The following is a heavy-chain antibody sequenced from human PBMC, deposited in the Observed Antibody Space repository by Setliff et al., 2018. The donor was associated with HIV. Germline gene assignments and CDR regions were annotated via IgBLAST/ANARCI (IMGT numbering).Heavy chain of an antibody. D-gene: IGHD2-2*01. J-gene: IGHJ4*02. V-gene: IGHV4-38-2*01. CDR2: VYHTGST. Sequence: LPETLSLTCGVSGYSMSSGYYWGWIRQPPGKGLEWIGNVYHTGSTYYNPSLKSRVTISVDTSKNQFSLKLSSVIAADTAVYYCARHAAGPDGPFDYWGQGTLVTVSS. CDR1: GYSMSSGYY. CDR3: ARHAAGPDGPFDY.